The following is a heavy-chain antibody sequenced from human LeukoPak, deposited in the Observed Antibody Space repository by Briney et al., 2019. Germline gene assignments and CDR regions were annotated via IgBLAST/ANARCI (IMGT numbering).Heavy chain of an antibody. D-gene: IGHD6-19*01. J-gene: IGHJ4*02. CDR3: ARKPIVGRAWYYFDY. V-gene: IGHV4-39*07. CDR1: GGSVNSGSFY. Sequence: SETLSLTCTVSGGSVNSGSFYWCWIRQAPGEGLEWIGNIYYSGSAYYTPSLESRVTMLIDTSKNQFSLKLSSVTAADTAVYYCARKPIVGRAWYYFDYWGQGTLVTVSS. CDR2: IYYSGSA.